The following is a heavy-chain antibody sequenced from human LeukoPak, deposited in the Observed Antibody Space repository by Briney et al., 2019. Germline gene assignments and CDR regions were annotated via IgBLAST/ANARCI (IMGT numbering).Heavy chain of an antibody. CDR3: ARVVTSSRIDY. V-gene: IGHV4-59*12. J-gene: IGHJ4*02. CDR1: GGSITPYF. Sequence: SETLSLTCTVSGGSITPYFWSWIRQPPGKGLECIGYIYYIGSTNYNPSLKSRVTISVDTSKNQFSLKLSSVTAADTAVYYCARVVTSSRIDYWGQGTLVTVSS. D-gene: IGHD6-13*01. CDR2: IYYIGST.